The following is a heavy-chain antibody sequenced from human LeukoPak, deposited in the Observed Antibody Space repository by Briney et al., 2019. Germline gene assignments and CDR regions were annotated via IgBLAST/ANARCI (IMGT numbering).Heavy chain of an antibody. D-gene: IGHD3-9*01. CDR2: TYYRSKWYN. V-gene: IGHV6-1*01. CDR3: AGTHTIPYYFDY. Sequence: SQTLSLTCAISGDSVSSNSAAWNWIRPSPSRGLEWLGRTYYRSKWYNEYAVSVKSRITITPDTSKNQFPLQLNSVTPDDTAVYYCAGTHTIPYYFDYWGQGTLVTVSS. CDR1: GDSVSSNSAA. J-gene: IGHJ4*02.